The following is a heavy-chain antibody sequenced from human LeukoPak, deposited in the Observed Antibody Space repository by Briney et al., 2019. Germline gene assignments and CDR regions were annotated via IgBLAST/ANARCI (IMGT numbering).Heavy chain of an antibody. V-gene: IGHV3-33*01. Sequence: GGSLRLSCAASGFTFSSYGMHWVRQAPGKGLEWVAVIWFDGSNKYYADSVKGRFTISRDNSKNTLYLQMNSLRAEDTAVYYCAREPGYCSGGSCYGGWFDPWGQGTLVTVSS. CDR2: IWFDGSNK. CDR3: AREPGYCSGGSCYGGWFDP. D-gene: IGHD2-15*01. J-gene: IGHJ5*02. CDR1: GFTFSSYG.